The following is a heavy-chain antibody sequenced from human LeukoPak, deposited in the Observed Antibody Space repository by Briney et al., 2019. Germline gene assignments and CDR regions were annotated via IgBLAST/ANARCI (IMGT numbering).Heavy chain of an antibody. CDR3: ARQDGYNRYYYYYMDV. J-gene: IGHJ6*03. Sequence: SETLSLTCIVSGGAIRSSTYYWGWIRQPPGKGLEWIGSIYYSGATNYNPSLKSRVTISVDTSKNQFSLKLSSVTAADTAVFYCARQDGYNRYYYYYMDVWGEGTTVTVSS. V-gene: IGHV4-39*01. CDR2: IYYSGAT. D-gene: IGHD5-24*01. CDR1: GGAIRSSTYY.